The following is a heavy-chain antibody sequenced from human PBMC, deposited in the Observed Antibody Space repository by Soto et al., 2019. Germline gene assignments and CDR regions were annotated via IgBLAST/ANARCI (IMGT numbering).Heavy chain of an antibody. J-gene: IGHJ5*02. CDR3: ARDRDYGSGSYYYNWFDP. V-gene: IGHV4-59*01. CDR1: GGSISSYY. Sequence: SETLSLTCTVSGGSISSYYWSWIRQPPGKGLEWIGYIYYSGSTNYNPSLKSRVTISVDTSKNQFSLKLSSVTAADTAVYYCARDRDYGSGSYYYNWFDPWGQGTLVTVSS. CDR2: IYYSGST. D-gene: IGHD3-10*01.